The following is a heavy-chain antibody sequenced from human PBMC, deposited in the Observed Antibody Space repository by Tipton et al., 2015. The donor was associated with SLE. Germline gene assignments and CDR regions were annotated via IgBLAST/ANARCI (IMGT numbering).Heavy chain of an antibody. V-gene: IGHV4-39*01. CDR2: VFYSGST. Sequence: TLSLTCTVSGGSIRTSAFYWGWVRQSPGKGLEWIASVFYSGSTYYNPSLQSRVTISVDTSRDQFSLVMTSVTAADTSVYYCARTRYLLYFGGLDYYFDYWGQGTLVTVSS. CDR3: ARTRYLLYFGGLDYYFDY. CDR1: GGSIRTSAFY. D-gene: IGHD3-3*01. J-gene: IGHJ4*02.